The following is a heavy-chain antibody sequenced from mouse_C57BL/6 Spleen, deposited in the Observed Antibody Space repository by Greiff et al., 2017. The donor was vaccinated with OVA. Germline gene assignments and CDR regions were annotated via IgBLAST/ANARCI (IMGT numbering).Heavy chain of an antibody. V-gene: IGHV7-3*01. CDR2: IRNKANGYTT. D-gene: IGHD1-1*01. CDR1: GFTFTDYY. CDR3: ARLYYGSSYWYFDV. J-gene: IGHJ1*03. Sequence: EVKVEESGGGLVQPGGSLSLSCAASGFTFTDYYMSWVRQPPGKALEWLGFIRNKANGYTTEYSASVKGRFTISRDNSQSILYLQMNALRAEDSATYYCARLYYGSSYWYFDVWGTGTTVTVSS.